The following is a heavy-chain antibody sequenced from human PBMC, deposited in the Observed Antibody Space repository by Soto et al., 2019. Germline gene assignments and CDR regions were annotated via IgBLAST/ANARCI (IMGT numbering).Heavy chain of an antibody. Sequence: ASVKVSCKASGFRFSDYFMHWVRQDPGQGLEWMGMINTSGGRRNNAKKFQGRVTITRDTYKSTVYMDLIGLSDDGTAMYYCARDNCQDDGTAAASSWFHPWGQGTPVTVSS. V-gene: IGHV1-46*01. J-gene: IGHJ5*02. CDR1: GFRFSDYF. CDR2: INTSGGRR. D-gene: IGHD2-15*01. CDR3: ARDNCQDDGTAAASSWFHP.